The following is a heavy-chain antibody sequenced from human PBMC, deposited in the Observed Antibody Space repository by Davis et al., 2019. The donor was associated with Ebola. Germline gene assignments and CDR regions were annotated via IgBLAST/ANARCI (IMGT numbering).Heavy chain of an antibody. Sequence: ASVKVSCKAFGGTRTNYIMNWVRQAPGQGLEWMGIINPSGGSTSYAQKFQGRVTMTRDTSTSTVYMELSSLRSEDTAVYYCARSAVHDFWSRGWFDPWGQGTLVTVSS. D-gene: IGHD3-3*01. CDR3: ARSAVHDFWSRGWFDP. J-gene: IGHJ5*02. CDR2: INPSGGST. V-gene: IGHV1-46*01. CDR1: GGTRTNYI.